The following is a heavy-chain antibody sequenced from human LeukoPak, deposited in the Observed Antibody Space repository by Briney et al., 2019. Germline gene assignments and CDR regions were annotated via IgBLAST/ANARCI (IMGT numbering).Heavy chain of an antibody. Sequence: GGSLRLSCAASGFIFSSYSMNWVRQAPGKGLEWLSSIGSTGAYIFYADSVKGRFTISRDNAKNSPYLQMNSLRAEDTAGCYCARDRWELLRSVDYWGQGTLVTVSS. CDR3: ARDRWELLRSVDY. CDR1: GFIFSSYS. CDR2: IGSTGAYI. D-gene: IGHD2-15*01. V-gene: IGHV3-21*01. J-gene: IGHJ4*02.